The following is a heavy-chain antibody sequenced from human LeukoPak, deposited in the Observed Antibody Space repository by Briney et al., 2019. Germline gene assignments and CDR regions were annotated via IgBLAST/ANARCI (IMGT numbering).Heavy chain of an antibody. Sequence: ASVKVSCKASGYTFTNYYMVWVRQAPGQGLEWMGIINPSSGTTNYAQKFQGRVTMTRDMSTSTVYMELSSLRSEDTAVYYCARVIRDSSGWDRGWFDPWGQGTLVTVSS. D-gene: IGHD6-19*01. CDR3: ARVIRDSSGWDRGWFDP. J-gene: IGHJ5*02. V-gene: IGHV1-46*01. CDR2: INPSSGTT. CDR1: GYTFTNYY.